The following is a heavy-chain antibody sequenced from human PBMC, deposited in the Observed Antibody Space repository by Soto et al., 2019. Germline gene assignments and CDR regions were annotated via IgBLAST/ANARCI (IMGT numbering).Heavy chain of an antibody. V-gene: IGHV1-46*01. CDR2: INPSGGST. D-gene: IGHD3-22*01. CDR3: ARDQMMGYYDSSGYYYHDY. CDR1: GYSLTSYY. Sequence: ASVRVSCKASGYSLTSYYMHWVRQAPGQGLEWMGIINPSGGSTSYAQKFQGRVTMTRDTSTSTVYMELSSLRSEDTAVYYCARDQMMGYYDSSGYYYHDYWGQGTLVTVSS. J-gene: IGHJ4*02.